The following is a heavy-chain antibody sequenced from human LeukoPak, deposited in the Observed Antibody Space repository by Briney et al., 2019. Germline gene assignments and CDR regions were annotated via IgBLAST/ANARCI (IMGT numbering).Heavy chain of an antibody. CDR2: IYPGDSDT. Sequence: GESLKISCKGSGYSFTNYWIGWVRQMPGKGLEWVGIIYPGDSDTRYSPSLQGQVTISADRSISTAYLQWSSLKASDTAMYYCARRYYYGSGSYYPNPYYFDYWGQGTLVTVSS. V-gene: IGHV5-51*01. CDR1: GYSFTNYW. CDR3: ARRYYYGSGSYYPNPYYFDY. D-gene: IGHD3-10*01. J-gene: IGHJ4*02.